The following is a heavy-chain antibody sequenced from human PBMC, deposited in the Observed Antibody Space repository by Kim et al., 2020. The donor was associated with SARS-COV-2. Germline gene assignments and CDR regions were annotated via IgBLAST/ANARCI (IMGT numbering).Heavy chain of an antibody. CDR2: INAGNGNT. CDR3: ARGGGILTGWAY. J-gene: IGHJ4*02. Sequence: ASVKVSCKASGYTFTSYAMHWVRQAPGQRLEWMGWINAGNGNTKYSQKFQGRVTITWDTSASTAYMGLSSLRSEDTAVYYCARGGGILTGWAYWGQGTLVTVSS. V-gene: IGHV1-3*01. D-gene: IGHD3-9*01. CDR1: GYTFTSYA.